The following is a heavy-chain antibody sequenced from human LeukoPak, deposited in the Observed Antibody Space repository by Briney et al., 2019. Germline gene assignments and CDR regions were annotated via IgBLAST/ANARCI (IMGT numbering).Heavy chain of an antibody. D-gene: IGHD6-19*01. Sequence: GSLRLSCAASGFTVSSNYMSWVRQAPGKGLEWVSVIYSGGSTYYADSVKGRFTISRDNSKNTLYLQMNSLRAEDTAVYYCARDRDSSGLFDYWGQGTLVTVPS. J-gene: IGHJ4*02. V-gene: IGHV3-53*01. CDR3: ARDRDSSGLFDY. CDR2: IYSGGST. CDR1: GFTVSSNY.